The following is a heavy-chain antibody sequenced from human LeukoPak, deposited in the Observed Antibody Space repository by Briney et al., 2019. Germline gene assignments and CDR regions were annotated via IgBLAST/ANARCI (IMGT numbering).Heavy chain of an antibody. D-gene: IGHD2-2*01. Sequence: SETLSLTCAVYGGSFSGHYWTWIRQPPGKGLEWIGESTHSGSINYNPSLKSRVTISVDTSKSQFSLKLTSVPAADTAVYHCARGRTGAAALDFWGPGTLVTVSS. CDR3: ARGRTGAAALDF. CDR2: STHSGSI. CDR1: GGSFSGHY. J-gene: IGHJ4*02. V-gene: IGHV4-34*01.